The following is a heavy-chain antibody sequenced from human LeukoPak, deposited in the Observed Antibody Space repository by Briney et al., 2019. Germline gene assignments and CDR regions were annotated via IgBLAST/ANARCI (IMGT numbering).Heavy chain of an antibody. CDR3: ARATYYDYVWGSYRRYYFDY. CDR2: IYYSGST. Sequence: SETLSLTCTVSGGSISSYYWSWIRQPPGKGLEWIGYIYYSGSTNYNPSLKSRVTISVDTSKNQFSLKLSSVTAADTAVYYCARATYYDYVWGSYRRYYFDYWGQGTLVTVSS. D-gene: IGHD3-16*02. V-gene: IGHV4-59*01. CDR1: GGSISSYY. J-gene: IGHJ4*02.